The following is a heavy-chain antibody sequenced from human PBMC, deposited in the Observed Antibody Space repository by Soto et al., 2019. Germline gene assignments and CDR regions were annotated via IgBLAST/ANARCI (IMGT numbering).Heavy chain of an antibody. CDR1: GYTFTSYD. D-gene: IGHD3-10*01. CDR2: MNPNSGNT. CDR3: ASGILLWFGELLSLGGYYYGMDV. V-gene: IGHV1-8*01. Sequence: GASVKVSFKASGYTFTSYDINWVRQATGQGLEWMGWMNPNSGNTGYAQKFQGRVTMTRNTSISTAYMELSSLRSEDTAVYYCASGILLWFGELLSLGGYYYGMDVWGQGTTVTVSS. J-gene: IGHJ6*02.